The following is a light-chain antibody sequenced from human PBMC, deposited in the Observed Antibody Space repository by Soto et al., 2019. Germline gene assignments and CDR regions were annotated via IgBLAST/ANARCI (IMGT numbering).Light chain of an antibody. CDR3: AVWDDSLNAVI. J-gene: IGLJ2*01. CDR1: TSNIGSNS. V-gene: IGLV1-44*01. CDR2: ANN. Sequence: QSVLTQPPSSSGTPGQRVTISCSGSTSNIGSNSVNWYQQLPGTAPKLLIYANNQRPSGVPDRFSGSKSGTSVSLAIGGRQSDDEADYYCAVWDDSLNAVIFGGGTKLTVL.